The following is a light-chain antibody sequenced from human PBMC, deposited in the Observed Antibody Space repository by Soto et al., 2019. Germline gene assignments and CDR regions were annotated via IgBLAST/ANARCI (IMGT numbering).Light chain of an antibody. J-gene: IGLJ1*01. CDR2: QDS. Sequence: SYELTQPPSVSVSPGQTASITCSGAKVGHSYAYWYQPLPVQSPVLVIYQDSKRPSGIPERFSGSNSGNTATLTISGTQAMDEGDYYCQAWDKISVAFGTGTKLTVL. CDR1: KVGHSY. CDR3: QAWDKISVA. V-gene: IGLV3-1*01.